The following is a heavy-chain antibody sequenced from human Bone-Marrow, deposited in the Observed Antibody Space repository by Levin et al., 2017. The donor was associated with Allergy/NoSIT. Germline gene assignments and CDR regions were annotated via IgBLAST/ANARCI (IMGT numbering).Heavy chain of an antibody. Sequence: SETLSLTCNVSGGSINSGDSYWSWIRQPPGKGLEWIGYIYYSGSTYYNPSLKSRITISIDTSKIQFSLQLSSVTAADTAVYYCARLSLTFYDILTGYYSPIGTFDYWGQGTLVTVSS. D-gene: IGHD3-9*01. CDR3: ARLSLTFYDILTGYYSPIGTFDY. V-gene: IGHV4-30-4*01. J-gene: IGHJ4*02. CDR1: GGSINSGDSY. CDR2: IYYSGST.